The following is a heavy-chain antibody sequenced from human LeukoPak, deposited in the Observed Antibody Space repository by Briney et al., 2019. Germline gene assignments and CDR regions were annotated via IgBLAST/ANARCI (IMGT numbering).Heavy chain of an antibody. Sequence: PGGSLRLSCTASGFTFSSYTMNWVRQAPGKGLEWVSAIHNGGGTTSYADSVKGRFTISRDNSKNTLFLQMNSLRAEDTAVYYCAKGAAGSGYSFFDYWGQGTLVTVSS. D-gene: IGHD3-22*01. V-gene: IGHV3-23*01. J-gene: IGHJ4*02. CDR1: GFTFSSYT. CDR2: IHNGGGTT. CDR3: AKGAAGSGYSFFDY.